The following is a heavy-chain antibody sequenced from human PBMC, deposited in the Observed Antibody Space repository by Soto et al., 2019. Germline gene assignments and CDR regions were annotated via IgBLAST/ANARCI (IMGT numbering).Heavy chain of an antibody. CDR3: AREEGPLSIAALNWFDP. D-gene: IGHD6-6*01. V-gene: IGHV1-69*13. CDR2: IIPIFGTA. J-gene: IGHJ5*02. Sequence: SVKVSCKASGGTFSSYAISWVRQAPGQGLEWMGGIIPIFGTANYAQKFQGRVTITADESTSTAYMELSSLRSEDTAVYYCAREEGPLSIAALNWFDPWGQGTLVSVSS. CDR1: GGTFSSYA.